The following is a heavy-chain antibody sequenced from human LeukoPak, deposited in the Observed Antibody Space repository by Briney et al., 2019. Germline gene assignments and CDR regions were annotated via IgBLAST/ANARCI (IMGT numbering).Heavy chain of an antibody. CDR1: GGTFSSYA. D-gene: IGHD3-10*01. V-gene: IGHV1-69*05. CDR2: IIPIFGTA. Sequence: SVKVSCKASGGTFSSYAISWVRQAPGQGLEWMGGIIPIFGTANYAQKFQGRVTITTDESTSTAYMELSSLRSEDTAVYYCARGYKVRGVIALPDYWGQGTLVTVSS. CDR3: ARGYKVRGVIALPDY. J-gene: IGHJ4*02.